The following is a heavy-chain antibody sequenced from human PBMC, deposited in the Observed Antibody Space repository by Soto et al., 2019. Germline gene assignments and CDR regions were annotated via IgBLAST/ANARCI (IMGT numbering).Heavy chain of an antibody. Sequence: QVQLVQSGAEVKKPGSSVKVSCKASGGTFSSYAISWVRQAPGQGLEWMGGIIPIFGTANYAQKFQGRVTXXAXEXXSTAYRELSSLRSEDTAVYYCARDSPDVRFLAWSDWGQGTLVTVSS. D-gene: IGHD3-3*01. J-gene: IGHJ4*02. CDR1: GGTFSSYA. V-gene: IGHV1-69*12. CDR3: ARDSPDVRFLAWSD. CDR2: IIPIFGTA.